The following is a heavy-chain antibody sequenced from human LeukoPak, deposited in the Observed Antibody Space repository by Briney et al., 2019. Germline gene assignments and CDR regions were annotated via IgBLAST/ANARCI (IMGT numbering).Heavy chain of an antibody. CDR2: IYSGGST. D-gene: IGHD1-26*01. CDR3: ASNIIVGATRDY. CDR1: GFTVSSNY. V-gene: IGHV3-66*01. Sequence: GRSLRLSCAASGFTVSSNYMSWVRQAPGKGLEWVSVIYSGGSTYYADSVKGRFTISRDNAKNSLYLQMNSLRAEDTAVYYCASNIIVGATRDYWGQGTLVTVSS. J-gene: IGHJ4*02.